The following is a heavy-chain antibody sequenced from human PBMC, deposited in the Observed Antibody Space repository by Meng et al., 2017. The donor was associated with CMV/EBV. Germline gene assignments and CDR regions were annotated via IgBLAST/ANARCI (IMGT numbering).Heavy chain of an antibody. D-gene: IGHD1-26*01. V-gene: IGHV3-20*04. J-gene: IGHJ4*02. Sequence: GESLKISCAASGFTFDYYGMSWVRQAPGKGLEWVSGINWNGDSTGYADSVKGRFTISRDNAKTSLYLQMNSLRAEDTALYYCAKVGSGGYWYYFDYWGQGTLVTVSS. CDR1: GFTFDYYG. CDR2: INWNGDST. CDR3: AKVGSGGYWYYFDY.